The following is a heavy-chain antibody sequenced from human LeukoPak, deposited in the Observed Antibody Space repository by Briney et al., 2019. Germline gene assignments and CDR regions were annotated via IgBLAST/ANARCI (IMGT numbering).Heavy chain of an antibody. D-gene: IGHD1-26*01. Sequence: GGSLRLSCAPSGFTFTDYYMSWPRQAPAKGLEWVSYIGTSGNTIYHADSVKGRFTISRDTAQNSLYLQMDSLRADDTAVYYCARGIVGANHFYYGMDVWGQGTTVTVSS. CDR2: IGTSGNTI. J-gene: IGHJ6*02. CDR3: ARGIVGANHFYYGMDV. V-gene: IGHV3-11*01. CDR1: GFTFTDYY.